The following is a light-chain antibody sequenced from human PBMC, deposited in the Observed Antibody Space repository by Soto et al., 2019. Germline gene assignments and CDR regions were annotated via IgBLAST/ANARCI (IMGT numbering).Light chain of an antibody. J-gene: IGKJ1*01. Sequence: DLVMTQSPLSLPVTPGEPASISCRSSQSLAQSNGYNYLDWYLQKPGQSPQLLIYLGSSRASGVPDRFSGVGSGTDFTLKISRVEAEDVGVYYCMQALQTPPTFGQGTKVEIK. CDR3: MQALQTPPT. V-gene: IGKV2-28*01. CDR2: LGS. CDR1: QSLAQSNGYNY.